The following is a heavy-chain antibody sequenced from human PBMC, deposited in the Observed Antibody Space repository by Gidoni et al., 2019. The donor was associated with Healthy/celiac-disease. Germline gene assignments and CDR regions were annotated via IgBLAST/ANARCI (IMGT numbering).Heavy chain of an antibody. CDR2: IYYSGST. CDR1: GGSISSSSYY. J-gene: IGHJ4*02. CDR3: ARALVGATRFDY. D-gene: IGHD1-26*01. V-gene: IGHV4-39*01. Sequence: QLQLQESGPGLVKPSETLSLTCTVSGGSISSSSYYWGWLRQPPGKGLEWIGSIYYSGSTYYNPSLKSRVTISVDTSKNQFSLKLSSVTAAETAVYYCARALVGATRFDYWGQGTLVTVSS.